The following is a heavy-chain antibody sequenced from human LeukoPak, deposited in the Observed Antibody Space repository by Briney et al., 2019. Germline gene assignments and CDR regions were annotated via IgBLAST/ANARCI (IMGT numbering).Heavy chain of an antibody. CDR1: GFTFDDYG. D-gene: IGHD5-12*01. V-gene: IGHV3-20*04. CDR3: ARESSYSGYDLLYYYYYYGMDV. Sequence: GGSLRLSCAASGFTFDDYGMSWVRQAPGKGLEWVSGINWNGGSTGYADSVKGRFTISRDNAKNSLYLQMNSLRAEGTALYYCARESSYSGYDLLYYYYYYGMDVWGQGTTVTVSS. J-gene: IGHJ6*02. CDR2: INWNGGST.